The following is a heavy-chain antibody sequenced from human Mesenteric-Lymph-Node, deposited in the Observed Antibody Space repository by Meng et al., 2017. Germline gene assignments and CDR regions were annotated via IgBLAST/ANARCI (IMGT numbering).Heavy chain of an antibody. D-gene: IGHD3-10*01. Sequence: ASVKVSCKASGYTFTSYAMHWVRQAPGQRPEWMGWINAGNSNTKYSQKFQGRVTITRDTSASTAYMELSSLRSEDTAVYYCAWDLLITMVRRVTLNPLDYWGQGTLVTVSS. CDR3: AWDLLITMVRRVTLNPLDY. J-gene: IGHJ4*02. CDR1: GYTFTSYA. CDR2: INAGNSNT. V-gene: IGHV1-3*01.